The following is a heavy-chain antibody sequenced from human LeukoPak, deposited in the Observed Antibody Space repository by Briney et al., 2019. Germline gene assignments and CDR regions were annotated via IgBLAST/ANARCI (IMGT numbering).Heavy chain of an antibody. CDR1: GFTFSSYW. V-gene: IGHV3-7*01. CDR3: ARHYCSSTGCWAYYYMDV. J-gene: IGHJ6*03. Sequence: PGGSLRLSCAASGFTFSSYWMSWVRQAPGKGLEWVANIKQDGSEKYYVDSVKGRFTISRDNAKNSLYLQMNSLRAEDTAVYYCARHYCSSTGCWAYYYMDVWGKGTTVTVSS. CDR2: IKQDGSEK. D-gene: IGHD2-2*01.